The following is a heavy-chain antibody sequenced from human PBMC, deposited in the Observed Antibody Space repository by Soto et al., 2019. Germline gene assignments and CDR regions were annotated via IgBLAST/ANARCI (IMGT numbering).Heavy chain of an antibody. CDR2: IYPGDSDT. V-gene: IGHV5-51*03. CDR1: GYRFSNYW. CDR3: AVYGSGKIPSDY. D-gene: IGHD3-10*01. Sequence: VQLVQSGAEVKKPGESLKISCKGSGYRFSNYWIGWVRQMPGKGLEWMGVIYPGDSDTRYSPAFQGLVTISADRSISTAYLQWSSLKASDTAMYYCAVYGSGKIPSDYWGQGTLVTVSS. J-gene: IGHJ4*02.